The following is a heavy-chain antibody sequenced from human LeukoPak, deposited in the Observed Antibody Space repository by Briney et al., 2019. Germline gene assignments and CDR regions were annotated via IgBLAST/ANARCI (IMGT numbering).Heavy chain of an antibody. Sequence: SETRSLTCTVSGGCISSSSYYWGWIRQPPGKGLERIGSMYYSGCTYYNLSLKSRVTISVATSKNQFSLKLSSVTAADTAVYYCARGGLRYSIYWGQGTLVTVSP. V-gene: IGHV4-39*01. D-gene: IGHD1-26*01. J-gene: IGHJ4*02. CDR1: GGCISSSSYY. CDR3: ARGGLRYSIY. CDR2: MYYSGCT.